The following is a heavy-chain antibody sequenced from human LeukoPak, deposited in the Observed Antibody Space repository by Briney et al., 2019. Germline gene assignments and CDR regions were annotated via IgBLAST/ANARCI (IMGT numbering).Heavy chain of an antibody. CDR1: GFTFTNSA. V-gene: IGHV3-23*01. CDR2: LSGSGITT. Sequence: GRSLRLSCAASGFTFTNSAISCVRQAPGKGLEWVSTLSGSGITTYYADSVKGRFTISRDNSKNTLYLQMNSLRAEDTAVYYCAKGIYSSGWSYFDYWGHGTLVTVSS. CDR3: AKGIYSSGWSYFDY. D-gene: IGHD6-19*01. J-gene: IGHJ4*01.